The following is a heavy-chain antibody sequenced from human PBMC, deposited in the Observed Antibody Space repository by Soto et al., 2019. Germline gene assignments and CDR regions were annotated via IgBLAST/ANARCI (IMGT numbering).Heavy chain of an antibody. CDR1: GFTFSSYA. V-gene: IGHV3-23*01. Sequence: GSLRLSCAASGFTFSSYAMSWVRQAPGKGLEWVSVISGSGGSTYYADSVKGRFTISRDNSKNTLYLQMNSLRAEDTAVYYCAKTKLRGSPWRDYYYYGMDVWGQGTTVTVSS. J-gene: IGHJ6*02. CDR3: AKTKLRGSPWRDYYYYGMDV. D-gene: IGHD3-16*01. CDR2: ISGSGGST.